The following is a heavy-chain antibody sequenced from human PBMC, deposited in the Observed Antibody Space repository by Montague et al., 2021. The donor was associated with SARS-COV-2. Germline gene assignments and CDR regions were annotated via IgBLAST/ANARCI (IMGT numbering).Heavy chain of an antibody. V-gene: IGHV2-70*01. CDR3: ARSYGTTVVTRAFDY. D-gene: IGHD4-23*01. J-gene: IGHJ4*02. CDR1: GFSLSTSGMC. CDR2: IDWDDDK. Sequence: PALVKPTQTLTLTCTFSGFSLSTSGMCVSWIRQPPGKALEWLTLIDWDDDKYYSTSLKTRLTISKDTSKNQVVLIMTNIDPVDTATYYCARSYGTTVVTRAFDYWGQGTLVTVSS.